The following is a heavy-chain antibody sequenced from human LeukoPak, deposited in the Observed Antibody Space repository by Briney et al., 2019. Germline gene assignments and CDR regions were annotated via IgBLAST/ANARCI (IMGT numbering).Heavy chain of an antibody. Sequence: GRSPRLSCAASGFTFSSYWMHWVRQAPGKGLVWVSRINSDGSSTSYADSVKGRFTISRDNAKNTLYLQMNSLRAEDTAVYYCARDLRGVATDYWGQGTLVTVSS. CDR1: GFTFSSYW. CDR2: INSDGSST. J-gene: IGHJ4*02. CDR3: ARDLRGVATDY. V-gene: IGHV3-74*01. D-gene: IGHD5-12*01.